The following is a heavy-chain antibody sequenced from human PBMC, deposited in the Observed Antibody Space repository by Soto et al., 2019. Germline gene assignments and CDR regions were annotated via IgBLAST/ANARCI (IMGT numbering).Heavy chain of an antibody. CDR1: GGSISSYY. V-gene: IGHV4-59*01. D-gene: IGHD3-22*01. Sequence: SETLSLTCTVSGGSISSYYWSWIRQPPGKGLEWIGYIYYSGSTNYNPSLKSRVTISVDTSKNQFSLKLSSVTAADTAVYYCARGGFDYDIGWFDPWGQGTLVTVSA. J-gene: IGHJ5*02. CDR3: ARGGFDYDIGWFDP. CDR2: IYYSGST.